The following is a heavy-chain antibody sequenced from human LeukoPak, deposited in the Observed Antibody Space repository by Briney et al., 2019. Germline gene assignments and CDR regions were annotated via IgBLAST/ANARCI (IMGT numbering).Heavy chain of an antibody. CDR3: VKDKTAQLERVTSNSFDP. D-gene: IGHD3-10*01. V-gene: IGHV3-9*01. Sequence: GGSLRLSCAASGFSFDDYAMHWVRQAPGKGLEWVSGMSWGGVSIGYADSVKGRFTISRDNAKNSLYLQMDSLKVEDTALYYCVKDKTAQLERVTSNSFDPWGQGTLVTVSS. J-gene: IGHJ5*02. CDR1: GFSFDDYA. CDR2: MSWGGVSI.